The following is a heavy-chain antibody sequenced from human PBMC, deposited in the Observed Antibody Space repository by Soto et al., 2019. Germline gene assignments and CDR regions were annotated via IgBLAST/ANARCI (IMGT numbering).Heavy chain of an antibody. Sequence: EVQLLEPGGGVVQSGGSLRRSCAASGFGFGGYAISWVRQAPGKGLGWVSGISGSGGTTYYADSGKARFTISRDTSTNTLYLPMNCLRDEDTAAYYWAKGYRGSNLRVFGCWGQGTLVTVSS. D-gene: IGHD4-4*01. J-gene: IGHJ4*02. CDR1: GFGFGGYA. CDR3: AKGYRGSNLRVFGC. V-gene: IGHV3-23*01. CDR2: ISGSGGTT.